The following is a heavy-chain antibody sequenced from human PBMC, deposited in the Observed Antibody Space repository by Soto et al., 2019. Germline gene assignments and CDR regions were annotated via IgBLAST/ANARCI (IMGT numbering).Heavy chain of an antibody. CDR1: GFTFSSYV. Sequence: EVQLLESGGGLVQPGGSLRLSCAASGFTFSSYVMSCVRQAPGKGLEWVSAISGSGGTTYYADSVKGRFTISRDNSKNTLYLQMNSLIAEDTAVYYCAKGSSGWYERFDYWGQGTLVTVSS. J-gene: IGHJ4*02. D-gene: IGHD6-19*01. CDR2: ISGSGGTT. CDR3: AKGSSGWYERFDY. V-gene: IGHV3-23*01.